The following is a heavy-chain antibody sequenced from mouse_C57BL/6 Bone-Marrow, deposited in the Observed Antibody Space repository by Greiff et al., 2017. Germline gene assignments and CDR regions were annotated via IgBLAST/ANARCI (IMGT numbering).Heavy chain of an antibody. V-gene: IGHV1-9*01. CDR1: GYTFTGYW. J-gene: IGHJ1*03. CDR2: ILPGSGST. CDR3: ARGPFYYYGSSHWYFGV. Sequence: VQLVESGAELMKPGASVKLSCKATGYTFTGYWIEWVKQRPGHGLEWIGEILPGSGSTNYNEKFKGKATFTADTSSKTAYMQLSSLTTEDSAIYYCARGPFYYYGSSHWYFGVWGTGATVTLSS. D-gene: IGHD1-1*01.